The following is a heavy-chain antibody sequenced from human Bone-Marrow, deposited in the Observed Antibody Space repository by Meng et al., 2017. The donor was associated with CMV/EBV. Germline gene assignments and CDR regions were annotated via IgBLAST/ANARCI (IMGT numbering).Heavy chain of an antibody. Sequence: SVKVSCKASGGTFNNYAVSWVRQAPGQGLEWMGGIIPIVDIANFAQKFQGRVTIAADKYTSTAHMELSSLRSEDTAVYYCSSSGYSGYDWYFDYWGQGTLVTVSS. D-gene: IGHD5-12*01. V-gene: IGHV1-69*10. CDR1: GGTFNNYA. J-gene: IGHJ4*02. CDR2: IIPIVDIA. CDR3: SSSGYSGYDWYFDY.